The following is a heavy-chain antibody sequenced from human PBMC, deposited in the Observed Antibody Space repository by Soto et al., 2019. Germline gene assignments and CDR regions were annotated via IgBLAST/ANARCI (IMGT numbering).Heavy chain of an antibody. J-gene: IGHJ5*02. CDR3: ARAKAAAGTRTVFDP. CDR2: IIPILGIA. V-gene: IGHV1-69*02. Sequence: ASVTVSCKASGGTFSSYTIIWVRQAPGQGLEWMGRIIPILGIANYAQKFQGRVTITADKSTSTAYMELSSLRSEDTAVYYCARAKAAAGTRTVFDPWGQGTLVTVSS. CDR1: GGTFSSYT. D-gene: IGHD6-13*01.